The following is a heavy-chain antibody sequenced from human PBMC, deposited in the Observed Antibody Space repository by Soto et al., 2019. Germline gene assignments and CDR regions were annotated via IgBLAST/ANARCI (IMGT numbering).Heavy chain of an antibody. Sequence: QVQLQQWGAGLLKPSETLSLTCAVYGGSFSGYYWSWIRQPPGKGLEWIGEINHSGSTNYNPSLKSRVTISVDTSKNQFSLKLSSVTAADTAVYYCARTGMVRGGIRYWGQGTPVTVSS. CDR2: INHSGST. V-gene: IGHV4-34*01. CDR1: GGSFSGYY. J-gene: IGHJ4*02. D-gene: IGHD3-10*01. CDR3: ARTGMVRGGIRY.